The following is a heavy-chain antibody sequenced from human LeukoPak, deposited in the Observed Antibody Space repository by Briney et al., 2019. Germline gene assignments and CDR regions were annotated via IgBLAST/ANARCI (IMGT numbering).Heavy chain of an antibody. CDR1: GGTFSSYA. V-gene: IGHV1-69*06. D-gene: IGHD6-13*01. J-gene: IGHJ5*02. Sequence: AVTVSFQSSGGTFSSYAISWVRQAPGQGLEWMGGIIPIFGTANYAQKFQGRVTITADRSTSTAYMELSRLRYEDTAVYDCARDPSTDSSSWYWFDPWGQGTLVTVSS. CDR2: IIPIFGTA. CDR3: ARDPSTDSSSWYWFDP.